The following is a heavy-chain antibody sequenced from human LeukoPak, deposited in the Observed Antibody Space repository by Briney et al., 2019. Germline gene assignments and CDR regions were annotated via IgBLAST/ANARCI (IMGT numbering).Heavy chain of an antibody. D-gene: IGHD3-9*01. V-gene: IGHV4-34*01. CDR3: ASFRYDIFTVYSWES. Sequence: SETLSLTCAVYGGSFSGYYWSWIRQPPGKGLEWIGEINHSGSTNYNPSLTSRVTISVDTSKNQFSLKLSSVTAADTAVYYCASFRYDIFTVYSWESWGQGTLVTGSS. CDR2: INHSGST. CDR1: GGSFSGYY. J-gene: IGHJ4*01.